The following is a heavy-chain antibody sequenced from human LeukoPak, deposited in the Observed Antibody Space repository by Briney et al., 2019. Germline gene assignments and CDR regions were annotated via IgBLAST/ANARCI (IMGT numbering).Heavy chain of an antibody. J-gene: IGHJ6*03. Sequence: GASVKVSCKASGYTFTSYAMHWVRQAPGQRLEWMGWINAGNGNTKYSQKFQGRVTMTTDTSTSTAYMELRSLRSDDTAVYYCARDGYRLSGYFYYMDVWGKGTTVTVSS. V-gene: IGHV1-3*01. CDR3: ARDGYRLSGYFYYMDV. D-gene: IGHD2-2*03. CDR2: INAGNGNT. CDR1: GYTFTSYA.